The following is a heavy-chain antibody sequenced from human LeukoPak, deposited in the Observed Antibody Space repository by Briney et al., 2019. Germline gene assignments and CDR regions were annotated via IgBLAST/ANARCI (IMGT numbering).Heavy chain of an antibody. CDR2: IYSGGGT. CDR1: GFTFSSYE. J-gene: IGHJ6*03. Sequence: PGGSLRLSCAASGFTFSSYEMNWVRQAPGKGLEWVSVIYSGGGTYYADSVKGRFTISRDNSKNTLYLQMNSLRAEDTAVYYCARGYRRVAARYYMDVWGKGTTVTISS. V-gene: IGHV3-66*01. CDR3: ARGYRRVAARYYMDV. D-gene: IGHD2-15*01.